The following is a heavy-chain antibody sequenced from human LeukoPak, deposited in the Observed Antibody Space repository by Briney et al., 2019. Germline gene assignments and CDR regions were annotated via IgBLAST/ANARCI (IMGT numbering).Heavy chain of an antibody. Sequence: SVKVSCKASGGTFSSYAISWVRQAPGQGLEWMGGIIPIFGTANYAQKFQGRVTITADKSTSTAYMELSSLRSEDTAVYYCARVGEEIRSFDIWGQGTMVTVSS. D-gene: IGHD3-3*01. CDR3: ARVGEEIRSFDI. V-gene: IGHV1-69*06. CDR2: IIPIFGTA. CDR1: GGTFSSYA. J-gene: IGHJ3*02.